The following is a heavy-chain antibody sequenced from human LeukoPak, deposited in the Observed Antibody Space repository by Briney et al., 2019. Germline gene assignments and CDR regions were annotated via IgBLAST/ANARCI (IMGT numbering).Heavy chain of an antibody. V-gene: IGHV4-59*01. CDR2: IYYSGST. J-gene: IGHJ4*02. Sequence: SSETLSLTCTVSGASISSYYWSWIRQPPGKGLEWIGYIYYSGSTNYNPSLKSRVTISVDTSKNQFSLKLSSVTAADTAVYYCARRVGATSHDLDYWGQGTLVTVSS. CDR3: ARRVGATSHDLDY. D-gene: IGHD1-26*01. CDR1: GASISSYY.